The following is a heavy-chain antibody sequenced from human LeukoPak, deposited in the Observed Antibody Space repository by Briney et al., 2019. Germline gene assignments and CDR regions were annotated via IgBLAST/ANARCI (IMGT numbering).Heavy chain of an antibody. CDR2: ISWNSGSI. D-gene: IGHD5-12*01. CDR1: GFTLEDYA. V-gene: IGHV3-9*01. CDR3: AKGSLRLSAGPDDY. J-gene: IGHJ4*02. Sequence: RGRSLRLSCAASGFTLEDYAMHWVRQAPGKGREWVSGISWNSGSIGYADSVKGRFTISRDNAKNSLYLQMNSLRAEDTALYYCAKGSLRLSAGPDDYWGQGTLVTVSS.